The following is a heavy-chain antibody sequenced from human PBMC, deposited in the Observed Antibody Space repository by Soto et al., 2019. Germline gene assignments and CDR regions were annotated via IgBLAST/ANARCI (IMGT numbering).Heavy chain of an antibody. CDR1: GYTFTIYG. Sequence: GASVKVYCKASGYTFTIYGISWGRQAPRQGLEWMGWISAYNGNTNYAQKLQGRVTMTTDTSTSTAYMELRSLRSDDTAVYYCASSVAGTHDYYYYYGMDVWGQGTTVTVSS. CDR2: ISAYNGNT. CDR3: ASSVAGTHDYYYYYGMDV. D-gene: IGHD6-19*01. J-gene: IGHJ6*02. V-gene: IGHV1-18*01.